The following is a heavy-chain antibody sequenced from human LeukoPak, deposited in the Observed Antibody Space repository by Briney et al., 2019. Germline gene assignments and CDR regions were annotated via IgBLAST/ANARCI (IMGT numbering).Heavy chain of an antibody. CDR3: ARVRDGNYGYNWFDL. Sequence: PSETLSLTCTVSGDSINSYYWTWIRQPAGKGLEWIGRIYTSGSTNYNPSLKRRVTMSVDTPKNQFSLKLNSVTAADTAVYYCARVRDGNYGYNWFDLWGQGTLVTVSS. CDR2: IYTSGST. V-gene: IGHV4-4*07. D-gene: IGHD4-17*01. J-gene: IGHJ5*02. CDR1: GDSINSYY.